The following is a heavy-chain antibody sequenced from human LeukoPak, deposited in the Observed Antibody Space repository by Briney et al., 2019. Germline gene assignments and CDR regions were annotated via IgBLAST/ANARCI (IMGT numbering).Heavy chain of an antibody. Sequence: GGSLRLSCAASGFSFSNYEMNWVRQAPGKGLEWVSYISTSGNIMYYADSVKGRFTISRDNAKNSLYLQMNSLRDEDTAVYYCARGVVAAGDYWGQGTLVTVSS. V-gene: IGHV3-48*03. CDR3: ARGVVAAGDY. CDR1: GFSFSNYE. CDR2: ISTSGNIM. D-gene: IGHD2-15*01. J-gene: IGHJ4*02.